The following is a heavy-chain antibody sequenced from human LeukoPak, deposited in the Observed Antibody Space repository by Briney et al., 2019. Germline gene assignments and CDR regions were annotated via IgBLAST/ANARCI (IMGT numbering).Heavy chain of an antibody. Sequence: PSETLSLTCTVSGGSISSGGYYWSWIRQHPGNGLEWIGYIYYSGSTYYNPSLKSRGTISVDTFKNQFSLKLSSVTAADTAVYYCARGKVPALDIVVVVAATYDYWGQGTLVTVSS. CDR1: GGSISSGGYY. J-gene: IGHJ4*02. CDR3: ARGKVPALDIVVVVAATYDY. V-gene: IGHV4-31*03. D-gene: IGHD2-15*01. CDR2: IYYSGST.